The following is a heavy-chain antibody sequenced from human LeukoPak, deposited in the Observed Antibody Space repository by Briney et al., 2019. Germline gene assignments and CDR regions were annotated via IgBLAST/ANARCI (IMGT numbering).Heavy chain of an antibody. CDR2: IYSGGST. CDR1: GFTFSSYS. Sequence: GGSLRLSCAASGFTFSSYSMNWVRQAPGKGLEWVSVIYSGGSTYYADSVKGRFTISRDNSKNTLYLQMNSLRAEDTAVYYCARDISGSSAGGYWGQGTLVTVSS. CDR3: ARDISGSSAGGY. J-gene: IGHJ4*02. D-gene: IGHD1-26*01. V-gene: IGHV3-53*01.